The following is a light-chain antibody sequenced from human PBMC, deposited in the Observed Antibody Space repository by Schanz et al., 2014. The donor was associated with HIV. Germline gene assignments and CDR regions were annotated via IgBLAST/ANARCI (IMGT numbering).Light chain of an antibody. V-gene: IGKV1-5*03. CDR3: LQHNSYPPT. J-gene: IGKJ1*01. CDR2: KTS. CDR1: QSIGSW. Sequence: DIQMTQSPSTLSASVGDRVTITCRASQSIGSWLAWYQQRPGEAPKLLIYKTSGLESGVPSRFSGSGSGTEFTLTINSLQPDDFATYYCLQHNSYPPTFGQGTKVEI.